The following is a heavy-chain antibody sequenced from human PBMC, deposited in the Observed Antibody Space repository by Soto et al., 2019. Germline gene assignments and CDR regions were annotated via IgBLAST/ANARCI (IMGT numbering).Heavy chain of an antibody. D-gene: IGHD3-9*01. CDR1: DGSVSSSSYS. J-gene: IGHJ6*02. V-gene: IGHV4-61*01. Sequence: SETLSLTCTVSDGSVSSSSYSWSWIRQPPGKGLEWIGHIHHSGSTKYNPSLESRVTISADTSKNQLSLRLKSVTAADTAVYYCARDHDILASPPRSPHFHYAMDVWGQGTKVTVSS. CDR2: IHHSGST. CDR3: ARDHDILASPPRSPHFHYAMDV.